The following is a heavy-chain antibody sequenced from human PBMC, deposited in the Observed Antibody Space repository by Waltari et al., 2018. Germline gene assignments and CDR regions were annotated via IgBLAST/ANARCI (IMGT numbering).Heavy chain of an antibody. CDR3: ADLVAIDAFDI. CDR1: VFSLSTSGVG. V-gene: IGHV2-5*01. CDR2: IYWNGDK. J-gene: IGHJ3*02. D-gene: IGHD2-2*01. Sequence: QITLQESGLTLVKPTQTLTLTCSFSVFSLSTSGVGVGWSRQPPGKSLEWLALIYWNGDKYYSPSMKNRHTVTKNTTKNQVILTMTNMDTVNTARDYCADLVAIDAFDIWGQGTMVTVSS.